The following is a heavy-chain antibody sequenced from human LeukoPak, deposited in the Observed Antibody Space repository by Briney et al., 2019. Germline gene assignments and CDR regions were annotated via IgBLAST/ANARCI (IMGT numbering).Heavy chain of an antibody. CDR3: ARDGGGIAVAGSGVSLDY. CDR1: GDSVSSNSAA. CDR2: TYYRSKWYN. J-gene: IGHJ4*02. Sequence: SQTLSLTCAISGDSVSSNSAAWNWIRQSPSRGLEWLGRTYYRSKWYNDYAVSVKSRITINPDTSKNQFSLQLNSVTPEDTAVYYCARDGGGIAVAGSGVSLDYWGQGTLVTVSS. V-gene: IGHV6-1*01. D-gene: IGHD6-19*01.